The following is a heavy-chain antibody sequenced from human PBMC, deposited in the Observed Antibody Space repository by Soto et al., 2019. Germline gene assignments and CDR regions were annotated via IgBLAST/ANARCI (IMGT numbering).Heavy chain of an antibody. J-gene: IGHJ4*02. D-gene: IGHD5-12*01. CDR1: GGTFSSYA. Sequence: ASVKVSCKASGGTFSSYAISWVRQAPGQGLEWMGGIIPIFGTANYAQKFQGRVTITADESTSTAYMELSSLRSEDTAVYYCARAVEMATDKLKGKLEFDYWGQGTLVTVSS. V-gene: IGHV1-69*13. CDR3: ARAVEMATDKLKGKLEFDY. CDR2: IIPIFGTA.